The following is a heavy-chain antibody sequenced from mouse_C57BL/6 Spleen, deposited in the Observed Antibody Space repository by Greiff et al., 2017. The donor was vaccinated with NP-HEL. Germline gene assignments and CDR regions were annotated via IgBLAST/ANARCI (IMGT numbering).Heavy chain of an antibody. V-gene: IGHV1-4*01. Sequence: VQLQQSGAELARPGASVKMSCKASGYTFTSYTMHWVKQRPGQGLEWIGYINPSSGYTKYNQKFKDKATLTADKSSSTADMQLSSLTSEDSAVYYCARSGTNYVDYWGQGTTLTVSS. D-gene: IGHD4-1*01. CDR2: INPSSGYT. CDR3: ARSGTNYVDY. CDR1: GYTFTSYT. J-gene: IGHJ2*01.